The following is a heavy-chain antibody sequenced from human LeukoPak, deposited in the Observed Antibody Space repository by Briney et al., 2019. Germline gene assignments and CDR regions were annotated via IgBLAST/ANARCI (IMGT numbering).Heavy chain of an antibody. CDR3: ATGSVIFDY. V-gene: IGHV4-34*01. CDR1: GGSFSGNY. CDR2: INHSGST. J-gene: IGHJ4*02. Sequence: SGTLSLTCAVYGGSFSGNYWSWIRQPPGKGLEWIGEINHSGSTNYNPSLKSRVTISVDTSKNQFSLKLSSVTAADTAVYYCATGSVIFDYWGQGTLVTVSS.